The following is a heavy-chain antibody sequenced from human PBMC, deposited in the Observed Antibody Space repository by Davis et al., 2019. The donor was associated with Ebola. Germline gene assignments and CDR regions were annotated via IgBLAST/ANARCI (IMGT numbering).Heavy chain of an antibody. Sequence: GGSLRLSCAASGFTFDDYAMHWVRQAPGKGLEWVSGISWNSGSIGYADSVKGRFTISRDNAKNSLYLQMNSLRAEDTALYYCAKDIYGDTAMVYDYWGQGTLVTVSS. D-gene: IGHD5-18*01. CDR2: ISWNSGSI. V-gene: IGHV3-9*01. CDR1: GFTFDDYA. CDR3: AKDIYGDTAMVYDY. J-gene: IGHJ4*02.